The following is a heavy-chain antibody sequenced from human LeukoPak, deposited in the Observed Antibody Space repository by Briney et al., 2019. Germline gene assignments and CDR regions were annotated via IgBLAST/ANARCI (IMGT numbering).Heavy chain of an antibody. CDR3: ARDLGDILTGYYQSFDY. CDR2: ISSSGSTI. Sequence: GGSLRLSCAASGFTFSIYEVNWVRQAPGKGLEWVSYISSSGSTIYYADSVKGRFTISRDNAKNSLYLQMNSLRAEDMAVYYCARDLGDILTGYYQSFDYWGQGTLVTVSS. J-gene: IGHJ4*02. V-gene: IGHV3-48*03. CDR1: GFTFSIYE. D-gene: IGHD3-9*01.